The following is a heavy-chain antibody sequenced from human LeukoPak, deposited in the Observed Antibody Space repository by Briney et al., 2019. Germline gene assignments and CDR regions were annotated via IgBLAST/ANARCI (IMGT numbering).Heavy chain of an antibody. CDR2: STPNRGDT. D-gene: IGHD6-13*01. CDR1: VYTFTDYY. Sequence: ASVKVSCKASVYTFTDYYIHWVRHAPGQGFECIGWSTPNRGDTIFAQKFHGRVTLIKDTSLSTAYIELRRRTSDDTAVYFCARWTAAAGTYPLDYWGQGTLVTVSS. V-gene: IGHV1-2*02. J-gene: IGHJ4*02. CDR3: ARWTAAAGTYPLDY.